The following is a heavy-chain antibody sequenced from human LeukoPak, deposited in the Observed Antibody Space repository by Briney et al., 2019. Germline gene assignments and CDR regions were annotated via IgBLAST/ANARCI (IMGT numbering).Heavy chain of an antibody. J-gene: IGHJ6*04. D-gene: IGHD3-10*02. CDR1: GFTFSMSW. CDR2: ISSSSSYI. CDR3: AELGITMIGGV. V-gene: IGHV3-21*01. Sequence: GGSLRLSCAASGFTFSMSWMTWVRQAPGKGLEWVSSISSSSSYIYYADSVKGRFTISRDNAKNSLYLQMNSLRAEDTAVYYCAELGITMIGGVWGKGTTVTISS.